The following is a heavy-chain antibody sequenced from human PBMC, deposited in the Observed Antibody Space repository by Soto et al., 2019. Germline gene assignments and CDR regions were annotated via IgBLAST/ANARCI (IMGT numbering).Heavy chain of an antibody. Sequence: QVQLVESGGGVVQPGRSLRLSCAASGFTFSSYGMHWVRQAPGKGLEWVAVISYDGSNKYYADSVKGRFTISRDNSKNTLYLQMNSLRAEDTAVYYCAKDIDYGDYVVDVWGQGTTVTVSS. J-gene: IGHJ6*02. CDR3: AKDIDYGDYVVDV. V-gene: IGHV3-30*18. CDR2: ISYDGSNK. CDR1: GFTFSSYG. D-gene: IGHD4-17*01.